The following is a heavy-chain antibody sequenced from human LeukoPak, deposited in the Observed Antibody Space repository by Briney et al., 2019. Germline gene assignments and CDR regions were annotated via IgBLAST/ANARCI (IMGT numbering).Heavy chain of an antibody. Sequence: PSETLSLTCSVSGGSIRSSDWWSWVRQPPGKGLEWIGEIHHSGSTNYNPSLKSRLTMSIDKSKNQFSLKLSSVTAADTAVYYCASWGIAVAGLGWSDYWGQGTLVTVSS. CDR1: GGSIRSSDW. CDR2: IHHSGST. J-gene: IGHJ4*02. D-gene: IGHD6-19*01. V-gene: IGHV4-4*02. CDR3: ASWGIAVAGLGWSDY.